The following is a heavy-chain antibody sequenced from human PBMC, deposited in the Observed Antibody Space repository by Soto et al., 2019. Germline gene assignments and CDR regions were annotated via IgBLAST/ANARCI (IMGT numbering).Heavy chain of an antibody. CDR1: VGSISISNW. J-gene: IGHJ5*02. V-gene: IGHV4-4*02. Sequence: NPSETLRVTCAVSVGSISISNWWRWLRQPPGKGLEWIVEIYHSGSTNYNPSLNSRVTISVDKSKNQFSLKLSSVTAAGTAVYYCATRTGIAVAGTYWFDPWGQGTLVTFS. D-gene: IGHD6-19*01. CDR2: IYHSGST. CDR3: ATRTGIAVAGTYWFDP.